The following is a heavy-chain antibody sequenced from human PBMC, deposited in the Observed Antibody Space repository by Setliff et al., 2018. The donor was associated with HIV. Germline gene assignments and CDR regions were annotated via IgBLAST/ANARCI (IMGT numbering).Heavy chain of an antibody. CDR3: SRGPPFDR. CDR1: GDSMTSGSYY. V-gene: IGHV4-61*02. Sequence: KTSETLSLTCTVSGDSMTSGSYYWTWIRQPAGKRLEWIGRVTVNGATEYNPSLQSRVTISVDTSENQFSLKVTSVTAADTATYYCSRGPPFDRWGRGTLVTV. CDR2: VTVNGAT. J-gene: IGHJ2*01.